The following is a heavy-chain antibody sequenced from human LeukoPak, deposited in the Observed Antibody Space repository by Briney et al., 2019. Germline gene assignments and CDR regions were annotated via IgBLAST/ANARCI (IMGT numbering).Heavy chain of an antibody. CDR1: GFIFDDNTV. CDR2: ISWRTSSI. D-gene: IGHD1/OR15-1a*01. V-gene: IGHV3-9*01. J-gene: IGHJ4*02. CDR3: AKGETGTGFFDY. Sequence: GGSLRPSCAASGFIFDDNTVMQWVRQAPGKGLEWVSAISWRTSSIGYADSVKGRFTISGDNAKKSLYLQMNSLRAEDTALYYCAKGETGTGFFDYWGQGTLVTVSA.